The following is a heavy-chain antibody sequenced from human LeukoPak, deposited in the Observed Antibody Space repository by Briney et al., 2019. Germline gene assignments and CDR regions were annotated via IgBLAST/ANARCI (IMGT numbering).Heavy chain of an antibody. J-gene: IGHJ4*02. CDR2: INPSGGST. V-gene: IGHV1-46*01. CDR3: ARAPTTLGNFDY. D-gene: IGHD7-27*01. CDR1: GYTFTSYY. Sequence: ASVKVSRKASGYTFTSYYMHWVRQAPGQGLEWMGIINPSGGSTSYAQKFQGRVTMTRDTSTSTVYMELSSLRSKDTAVYYCARAPTTLGNFDYWGQGTLVTVSS.